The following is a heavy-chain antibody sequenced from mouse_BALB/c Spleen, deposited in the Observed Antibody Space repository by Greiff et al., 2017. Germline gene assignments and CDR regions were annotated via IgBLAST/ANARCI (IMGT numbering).Heavy chain of an antibody. CDR2: ISYSGST. J-gene: IGHJ1*01. Sequence: EVKLQESGPSLVKPSQTLSLTCSVTGDSITSGYWNWIRKFPGNKLEYMGYISYSGSTYYNPSLKSRISITRDTSKNQYYLQLNSVTTEDTATYYCAREGGFHWYFDVWGAGTTVTVSS. CDR1: GDSITSGY. CDR3: AREGGFHWYFDV. V-gene: IGHV3-8*02.